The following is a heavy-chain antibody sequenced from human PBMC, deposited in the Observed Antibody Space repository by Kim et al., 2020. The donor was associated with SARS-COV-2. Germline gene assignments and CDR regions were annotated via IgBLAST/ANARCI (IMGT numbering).Heavy chain of an antibody. Sequence: GGSLRLSCAASGFTFSDYYMSWIRQAPGKGLEWVSYISSSSSYTNYADSVKGRFTISRDNAKNSLYLQMNSLRAEDTAVYYCARRPHLGYCSGGSCRFDAFDIWGQGTMVTVSS. J-gene: IGHJ3*02. CDR2: ISSSSSYT. D-gene: IGHD2-15*01. CDR3: ARRPHLGYCSGGSCRFDAFDI. CDR1: GFTFSDYY. V-gene: IGHV3-11*06.